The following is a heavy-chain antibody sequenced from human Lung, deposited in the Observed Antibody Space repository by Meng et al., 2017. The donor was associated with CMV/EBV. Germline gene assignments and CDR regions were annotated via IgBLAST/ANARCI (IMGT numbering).Heavy chain of an antibody. CDR3: ARSYNGKYYPPYYYYYYGMDV. Sequence: SCTASGFYFSDYAMHWVRQAPGKGPEWVTFTHYDESEKYYADSVKGRFTISRDNSKKTLYLQMNSLRPEDTAVYYRARSYNGKYYPPYYYYYYGMDVWGQGXTVTVSS. D-gene: IGHD1-26*01. CDR2: THYDESEK. CDR1: GFYFSDYA. V-gene: IGHV3-30*02. J-gene: IGHJ6*02.